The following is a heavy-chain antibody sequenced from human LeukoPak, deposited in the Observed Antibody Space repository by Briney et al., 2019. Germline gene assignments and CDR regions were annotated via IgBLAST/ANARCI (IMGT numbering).Heavy chain of an antibody. CDR1: GGALSSTRYH. J-gene: IGHJ4*02. V-gene: IGHV4-39*01. D-gene: IGHD3-22*01. CDR3: ARVGYDRSGYYLRPFDY. Sequence: SETLSLTCTVSGGALSSTRYHWGWIRQPPGKGLEWIGTIYNRGSTFYNPSLESRVTISVDTSKNQFSLRLTSVTAADTAVYHCARVGYDRSGYYLRPFDYWGQGTLVTVSS. CDR2: IYNRGST.